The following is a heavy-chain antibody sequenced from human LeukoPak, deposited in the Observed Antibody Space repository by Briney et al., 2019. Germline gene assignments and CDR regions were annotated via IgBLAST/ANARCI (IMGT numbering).Heavy chain of an antibody. Sequence: AAVNVSCKASGYTFTGYFLHGVRQAPGQGREWVGWINPKSGGTHYAQKLQGRGTMTRDTSISTAYMELSRLRADDTAVYYCAVPPYYDSSGYPSYGMDVWGQGTTVTVSS. J-gene: IGHJ6*02. CDR3: AVPPYYDSSGYPSYGMDV. V-gene: IGHV1-2*02. D-gene: IGHD3-22*01. CDR1: GYTFTGYF. CDR2: INPKSGGT.